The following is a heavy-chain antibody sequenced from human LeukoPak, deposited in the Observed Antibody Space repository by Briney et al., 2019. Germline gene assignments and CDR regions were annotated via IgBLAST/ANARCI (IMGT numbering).Heavy chain of an antibody. D-gene: IGHD6-19*01. CDR3: VTSIALAGWGAFDV. CDR1: GGSISSYY. CDR2: IYYSGST. V-gene: IGHV4-59*12. Sequence: MTSETLSLTCTVSGGSISSYYWSWIRQPPGKGLEWIGYIYYSGSTNYNPSLKSRVAISVDNSKNQFSLKWSSVTAADTAVYYCVTSIALAGWGAFDVWGQGTMVTVSS. J-gene: IGHJ3*01.